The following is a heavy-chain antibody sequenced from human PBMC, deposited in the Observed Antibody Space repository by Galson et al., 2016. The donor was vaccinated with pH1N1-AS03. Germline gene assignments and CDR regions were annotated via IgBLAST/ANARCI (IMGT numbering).Heavy chain of an antibody. J-gene: IGHJ3*01. D-gene: IGHD3-10*01. CDR3: AREVTDPGQGDAFDL. CDR2: ISSSSKYI. Sequence: SLRLSCAASGFTFSSYTMNWVRQAPGKGLEWVSSISSSSKYIYYADSLKGRFTISRDNAKNSLYLQMNALRAEDTAVYYCAREVTDPGQGDAFDLWGQGTMVTVSS. V-gene: IGHV3-21*06. CDR1: GFTFSSYT.